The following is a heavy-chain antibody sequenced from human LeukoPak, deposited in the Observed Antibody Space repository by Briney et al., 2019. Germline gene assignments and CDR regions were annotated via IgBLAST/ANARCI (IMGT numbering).Heavy chain of an antibody. CDR1: SGSLGPYY. D-gene: IGHD3-3*01. J-gene: IGHJ4*02. CDR3: ASQSSIFGVVN. Sequence: SETLSLTCTVSSGSLGPYYWSWIRQPPGRALEWIGYLYYSGSTNYNPSLKSRVTISVDTSKNQFSLKLSSVTAADTAVYYCASQSSIFGVVNWGQGTLVTVSS. CDR2: LYYSGST. V-gene: IGHV4-59*08.